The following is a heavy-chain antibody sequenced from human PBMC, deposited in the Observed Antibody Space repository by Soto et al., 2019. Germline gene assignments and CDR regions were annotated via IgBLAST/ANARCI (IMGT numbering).Heavy chain of an antibody. Sequence: SETLSLTCTVSGGSISSYYWSWIRQPPGKGLEWIGYIYYSGSTNYNPSLKSRVTISVDTSKNQFSLKLSSVTAADTAVYYCARIGTDYYDILTGYYSNYYYYYMDVWGKGTTVPSP. J-gene: IGHJ6*03. CDR2: IYYSGST. CDR1: GGSISSYY. D-gene: IGHD3-9*01. CDR3: ARIGTDYYDILTGYYSNYYYYYMDV. V-gene: IGHV4-59*01.